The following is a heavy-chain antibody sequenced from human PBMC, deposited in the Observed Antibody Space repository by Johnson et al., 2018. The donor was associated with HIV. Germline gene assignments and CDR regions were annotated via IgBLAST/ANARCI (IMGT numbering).Heavy chain of an antibody. CDR2: IYSGGSP. Sequence: VQLVESGGGLVQPGGSLRLSCAASGFTFSSYALTWVRQAPGKGLECVSVIYSGGSPYYPDSVKGRFTISRDNSKTTLYLQMNSLRDEDPAVYYCANSLLIDAFNIWGQGTMVTVSS. D-gene: IGHD3-16*01. V-gene: IGHV3-23*03. J-gene: IGHJ3*02. CDR3: ANSLLIDAFNI. CDR1: GFTFSSYA.